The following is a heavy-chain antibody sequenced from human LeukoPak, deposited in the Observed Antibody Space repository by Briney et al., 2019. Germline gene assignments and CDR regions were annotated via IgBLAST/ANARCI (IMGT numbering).Heavy chain of an antibody. J-gene: IGHJ4*02. CDR1: GGTFSSYA. CDR3: ARGPDSSSWYRYDY. V-gene: IGHV1-69*06. D-gene: IGHD6-13*01. Sequence: GASVKVSCKASGGTFSSYAISWVRQAPGQGLEWMGGIVPIFGTANYAQKFQGRVTITADKSTSTAYMELSSLRSEDTAVYYCARGPDSSSWYRYDYWGQGTLVTVSS. CDR2: IVPIFGTA.